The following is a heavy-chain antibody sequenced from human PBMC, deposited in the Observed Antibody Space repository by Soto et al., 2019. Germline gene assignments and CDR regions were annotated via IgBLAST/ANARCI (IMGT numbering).Heavy chain of an antibody. Sequence: QVQLQESGPGLVKPSETLSLTCTVSGGSISSYYWSWVRQPPGKALEWIGYLYYSGSTNYNPSLKSRVTISVDTSTTQFSLKLSSVTAAATAVYYCARHSYGYIEAFDIWGQGTMVTVSS. J-gene: IGHJ3*02. CDR3: ARHSYGYIEAFDI. CDR2: LYYSGST. CDR1: GGSISSYY. V-gene: IGHV4-59*08. D-gene: IGHD6-13*01.